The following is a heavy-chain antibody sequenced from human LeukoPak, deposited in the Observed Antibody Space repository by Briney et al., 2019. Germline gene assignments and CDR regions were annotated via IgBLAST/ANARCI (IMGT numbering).Heavy chain of an antibody. Sequence: SETLSLTCTVSGGSISTYYWSWIRQPAGKGLEWIGYIYNSENTNYNPSLKSRVTISVDTSKNQFSLKLSSVTAADTAVYYCARVDRSGSDYWGQGIMVTVSS. J-gene: IGHJ4*02. CDR1: GGSISTYY. D-gene: IGHD3-10*01. V-gene: IGHV4-59*01. CDR3: ARVDRSGSDY. CDR2: IYNSENT.